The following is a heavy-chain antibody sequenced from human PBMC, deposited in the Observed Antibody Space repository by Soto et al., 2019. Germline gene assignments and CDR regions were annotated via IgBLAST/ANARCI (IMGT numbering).Heavy chain of an antibody. Sequence: QVQLVQSGAEVKKPGASVKVSCKASGYTFTSYDINWVRQATGQGLEWMGWMNPNSGNTGYAQKFQGRVTMTRNTSISTAYMELSSLRSEDTAVYYCARGNDYIWGSYRRNYYYYMDVWGKGTTVTVSS. CDR2: MNPNSGNT. J-gene: IGHJ6*03. CDR1: GYTFTSYD. V-gene: IGHV1-8*01. D-gene: IGHD3-16*02. CDR3: ARGNDYIWGSYRRNYYYYMDV.